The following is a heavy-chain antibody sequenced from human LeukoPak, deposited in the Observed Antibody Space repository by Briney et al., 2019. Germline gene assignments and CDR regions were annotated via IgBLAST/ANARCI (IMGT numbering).Heavy chain of an antibody. V-gene: IGHV3-30-3*01. CDR2: ISYDGSNK. CDR1: GFTSSSYA. J-gene: IGHJ4*02. CDR3: ASNWNDVHLWY. D-gene: IGHD1-1*01. Sequence: GRSLRLSCAASGFTSSSYAMHWVRQAPGKGLEWVAVISYDGSNKYYADSVKGRFTISRDNSKNTLYLQMNSLRAEDTAVYYCASNWNDVHLWYWGQGTLVTVSS.